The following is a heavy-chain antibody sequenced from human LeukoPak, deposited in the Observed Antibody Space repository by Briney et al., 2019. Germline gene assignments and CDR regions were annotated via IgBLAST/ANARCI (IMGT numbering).Heavy chain of an antibody. CDR1: GFIFSDYY. Sequence: GGSLRLSCAASGFIFSDYYMTWIRQAPGKGLEWVSYISSSGSTMYYADSVKGRFTISRDNAKNSLYLQMNSLRAEDTALYYCARARGSYSFDYWGQGTLVTVFS. V-gene: IGHV3-11*01. CDR2: ISSSGSTM. D-gene: IGHD1-26*01. J-gene: IGHJ4*02. CDR3: ARARGSYSFDY.